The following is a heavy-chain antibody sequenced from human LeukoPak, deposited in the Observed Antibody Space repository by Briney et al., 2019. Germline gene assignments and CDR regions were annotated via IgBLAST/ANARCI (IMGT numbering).Heavy chain of an antibody. CDR3: ARPSSTLQPGGIKDDAFDI. CDR1: GGSISSYY. V-gene: IGHV4-34*01. J-gene: IGHJ3*02. CDR2: INHSGST. D-gene: IGHD1-1*01. Sequence: SETLSLACTVSGGSISSYYWSWIRQPAGKGLEWIGEINHSGSTNYNPSLKSRVTISVDTSKNQFSLKLSSVTAADTAVYYCARPSSTLQPGGIKDDAFDIWGQGTMVTVSS.